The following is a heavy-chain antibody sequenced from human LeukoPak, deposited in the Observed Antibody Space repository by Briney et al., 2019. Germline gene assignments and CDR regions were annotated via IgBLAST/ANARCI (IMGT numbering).Heavy chain of an antibody. Sequence: PSETLSLTCTVSGGSISSGDYYWSWIRQPPGKGLEWIGYIYYSGSTYYNPSLKSRVTISVDTSKNQFSLKLSSVTAADTAVYYCARWISGYYLYYFDYWGQGTLVTASS. CDR2: IYYSGST. D-gene: IGHD3-22*01. CDR3: ARWISGYYLYYFDY. J-gene: IGHJ4*02. V-gene: IGHV4-30-4*08. CDR1: GGSISSGDYY.